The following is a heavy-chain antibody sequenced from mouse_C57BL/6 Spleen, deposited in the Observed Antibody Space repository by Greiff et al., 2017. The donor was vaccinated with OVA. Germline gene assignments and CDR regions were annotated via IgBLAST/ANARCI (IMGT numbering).Heavy chain of an antibody. CDR1: GYTFTSYW. J-gene: IGHJ4*01. Sequence: QVHVKQPGAELVRPGSSVKLSCKASGYTFTSYWMHWVKQRPIQGLEWIGNIDPSDSETHYNQKFKDKATLTVDKSSSTAYMQLSSLTSEDSAVYYCARAATVVAPYAMDYWGQGTSVTVSS. V-gene: IGHV1-52*01. D-gene: IGHD1-1*01. CDR2: IDPSDSET. CDR3: ARAATVVAPYAMDY.